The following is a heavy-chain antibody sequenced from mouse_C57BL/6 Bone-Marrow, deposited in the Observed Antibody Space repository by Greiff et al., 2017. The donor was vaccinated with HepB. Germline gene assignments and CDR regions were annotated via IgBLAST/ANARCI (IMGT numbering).Heavy chain of an antibody. CDR3: AREGNYEKSRYFDY. Sequence: QVQLQQPGAELVKPGASVKMSCKASGYTFTSYWITWVKQRPGQGLEWIGDIYPGSGSTNYNEKFKSKATLTVDTSSSTAYMQLSSLTSEDSAVYYCAREGNYEKSRYFDYWGQGTTLTVSS. CDR1: GYTFTSYW. CDR2: IYPGSGST. V-gene: IGHV1-55*01. D-gene: IGHD2-1*01. J-gene: IGHJ2*01.